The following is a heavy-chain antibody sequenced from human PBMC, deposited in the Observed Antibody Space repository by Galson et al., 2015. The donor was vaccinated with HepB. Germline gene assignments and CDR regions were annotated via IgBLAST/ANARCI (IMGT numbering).Heavy chain of an antibody. J-gene: IGHJ4*02. Sequence: SLRLSCAGSGFTFSSYAMSWVRQAPGKGLEWVSGISRTGGSTYYADSVKGRFTISRDNSKNTMYLQMDSLRADDTAVYYCAKVSGSRCSNTGCYRDPFDYWGQGTQGTVSS. V-gene: IGHV3-23*01. CDR1: GFTFSSYA. D-gene: IGHD2-2*02. CDR3: AKVSGSRCSNTGCYRDPFDY. CDR2: ISRTGGST.